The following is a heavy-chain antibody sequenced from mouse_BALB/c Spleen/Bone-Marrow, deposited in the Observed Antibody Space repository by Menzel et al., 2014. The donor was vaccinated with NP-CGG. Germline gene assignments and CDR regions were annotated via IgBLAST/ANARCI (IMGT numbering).Heavy chain of an antibody. V-gene: IGHV1-61*01. Sequence: AALVRPGASVKLSCKASDYTFTSYWMNWVKQRPGQGLEWIGMVDPSDSKTHFNQMFKDKATLTVDKSSSTAYMHLSSLTSEDSAVYYCARNWAFDYWGQGTTLTVSS. J-gene: IGHJ2*01. CDR3: ARNWAFDY. CDR1: DYTFTSYW. CDR2: VDPSDSKT. D-gene: IGHD4-1*01.